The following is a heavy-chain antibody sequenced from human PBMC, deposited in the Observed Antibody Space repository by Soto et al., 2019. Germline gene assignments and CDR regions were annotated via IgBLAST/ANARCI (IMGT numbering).Heavy chain of an antibody. J-gene: IGHJ6*02. V-gene: IGHV1-46*01. CDR3: AREGTTGTTTGYYGMDV. CDR2: INPSGGGT. CDR1: GYTFTSYY. Sequence: QVQLVQSGAEVKKPGASVKVSCKASGYTFTSYYMHWVRQAPGQGLEWMGIINPSGGGTSYAQKFQGRVTMTRDTSTSTVYMELSILRSEDTAVYYCAREGTTGTTTGYYGMDVWGQGTTVTVSS. D-gene: IGHD1-1*01.